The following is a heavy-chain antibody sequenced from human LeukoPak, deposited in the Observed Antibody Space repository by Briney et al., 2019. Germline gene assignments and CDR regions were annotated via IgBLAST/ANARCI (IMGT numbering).Heavy chain of an antibody. Sequence: KPSESLSLTCAVYGGSFSGYYWSWIRQPPGKGLEWIGEINHSGSTNYNPSLKSRVTISVDTSKNQFSLKLSSVTGADTAVYYCARVTIFGVVPFDIWGQGTMVTVSS. J-gene: IGHJ3*02. CDR1: GGSFSGYY. CDR3: ARVTIFGVVPFDI. D-gene: IGHD3-3*01. V-gene: IGHV4-34*01. CDR2: INHSGST.